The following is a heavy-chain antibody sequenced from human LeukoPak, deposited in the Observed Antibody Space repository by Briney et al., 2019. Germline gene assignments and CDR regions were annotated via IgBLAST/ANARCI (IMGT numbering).Heavy chain of an antibody. J-gene: IGHJ4*02. CDR1: GFSFSDYY. CDR2: ISTSVGNK. Sequence: GGSLRLSCAASGFSFSDYYKSWIRQAPGKGLEWVSYISTSVGNKYYADSVKGRFTISRDSAKNSLYLQMNSLRAEDTAVYYCARRSPSYYFDYWGQGTLVTVSS. CDR3: ARRSPSYYFDY. V-gene: IGHV3-11*04.